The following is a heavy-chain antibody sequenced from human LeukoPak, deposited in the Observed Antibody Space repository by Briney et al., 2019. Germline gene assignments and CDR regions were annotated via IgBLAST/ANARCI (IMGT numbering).Heavy chain of an antibody. CDR2: TNWNGGST. Sequence: GGSLRLSCAASGFTFDDYGMSWVRQAPGKGLEWVSGTNWNGGSTGYADSVKGRFTISRDNAKNSLYLQMNSLRAEDTALYYCARADGDYYYYYYMDVWGKGTTVTVSS. V-gene: IGHV3-20*04. D-gene: IGHD4-17*01. J-gene: IGHJ6*03. CDR1: GFTFDDYG. CDR3: ARADGDYYYYYYMDV.